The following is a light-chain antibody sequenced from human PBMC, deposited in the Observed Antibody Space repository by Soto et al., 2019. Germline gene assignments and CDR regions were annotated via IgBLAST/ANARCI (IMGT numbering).Light chain of an antibody. Sequence: QLTQSPSSLSASVGDRVTITCRASQGISSYLAWYQQKPGKAPELLIYAASTLQTGVPSRFSGSGSGTDFTFTISSLQPEDIATYFCHQYDNLPQTFGPGTKVDIK. CDR1: QGISSY. CDR2: AAS. CDR3: HQYDNLPQT. J-gene: IGKJ3*01. V-gene: IGKV1-9*01.